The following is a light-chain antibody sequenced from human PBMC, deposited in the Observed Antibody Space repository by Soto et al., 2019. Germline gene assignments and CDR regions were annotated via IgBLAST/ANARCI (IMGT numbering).Light chain of an antibody. CDR3: LQHNSYPLT. J-gene: IGKJ4*01. V-gene: IGKV1-17*03. Sequence: DIPMTQSPSAMSASVGDRVTISCRASHNINYYLAWFQQKPGKVPKRLIYSASSLHSGVPSRFSGSGSGTEFTLTITGLQPEDTAIYYCLQHNSYPLTFGGGTKVEIK. CDR2: SAS. CDR1: HNINYY.